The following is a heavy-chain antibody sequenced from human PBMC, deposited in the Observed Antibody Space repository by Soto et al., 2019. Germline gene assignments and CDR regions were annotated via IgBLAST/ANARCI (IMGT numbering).Heavy chain of an antibody. V-gene: IGHV4-34*01. CDR2: INYSGST. CDR3: ARGSISVIRGSKCKHSFVI. Sequence: SETLSLTCAVSGGSFSGYYWNWIRLPPGKGREWIGEINYSGSTRYTPSLKSLVTTSVDTSTHHFSLRLSSVTAADASVNSIARGSISVIRGSKCKHSFVIWGPGTMVTIS. J-gene: IGHJ3*02. CDR1: GGSFSGYY. D-gene: IGHD3-16*01.